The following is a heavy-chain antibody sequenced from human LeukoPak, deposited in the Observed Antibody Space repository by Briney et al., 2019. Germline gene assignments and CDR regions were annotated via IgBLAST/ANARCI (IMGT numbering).Heavy chain of an antibody. CDR3: ARGHHGGNRALWYFDL. D-gene: IGHD4-23*01. CDR2: INHSGST. Sequence: SLTXAVYGGSFSGYYWSWIRQPPGKGLEWIGEINHSGSTNYNPSLTSRVTISVDTSKNQFSLKLSSVTAADTAVYYCARGHHGGNRALWYFDLWGRGTLVTVSS. J-gene: IGHJ2*01. V-gene: IGHV4-34*01. CDR1: GGSFSGYY.